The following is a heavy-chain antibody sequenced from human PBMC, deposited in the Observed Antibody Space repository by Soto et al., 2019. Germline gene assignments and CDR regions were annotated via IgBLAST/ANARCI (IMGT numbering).Heavy chain of an antibody. CDR2: IYHGGST. D-gene: IGHD3-10*01. CDR3: ARLLRYSYYMDV. J-gene: IGHJ6*03. Sequence: QLQLQESGPGLVKPSETLSLTCVVSGDSSSSNYYWGWVRQSPGKGLEWIGTIYHGGSTYYNPSLKSRVTISLDTSKNQFSLGLSYVTAADTAVYYCARLLRYSYYMDVWDKGTTVTVSS. V-gene: IGHV4-39*01. CDR1: GDSSSSNYY.